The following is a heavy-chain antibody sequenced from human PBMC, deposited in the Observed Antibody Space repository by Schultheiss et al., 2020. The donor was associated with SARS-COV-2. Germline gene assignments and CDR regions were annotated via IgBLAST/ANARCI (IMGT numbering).Heavy chain of an antibody. CDR2: IYYSGST. V-gene: IGHV4-59*12. D-gene: IGHD6-19*01. CDR1: DDSFSSYY. CDR3: AKDCPNPQAVKGLAVPDY. Sequence: SETLSLTCTVSDDSFSSYYWSWIRQPAGKGLEWIGYIYYSGSTNYNPSLKSRVTISVDTSKNQFSLKLSSVTAADTAVYYCAKDCPNPQAVKGLAVPDYWGQGTLVTVSS. J-gene: IGHJ4*02.